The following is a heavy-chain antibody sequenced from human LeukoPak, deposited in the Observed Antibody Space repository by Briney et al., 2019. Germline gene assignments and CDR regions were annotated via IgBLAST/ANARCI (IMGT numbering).Heavy chain of an antibody. Sequence: PSETLSLTCTLSGGSLISYYWTWLRQPPEKGLEWIGYISYSGYTDYNPSLKSRVTISVDTSKNQFSLKLSSVTAADTAIYYCARVPYGSGENWFDLWGQGTLVTVSS. CDR2: ISYSGYT. CDR1: GGSLISYY. CDR3: ARVPYGSGENWFDL. D-gene: IGHD3-10*01. V-gene: IGHV4-59*01. J-gene: IGHJ5*02.